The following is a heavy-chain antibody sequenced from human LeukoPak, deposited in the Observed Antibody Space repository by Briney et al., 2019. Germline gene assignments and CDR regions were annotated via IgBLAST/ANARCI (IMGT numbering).Heavy chain of an antibody. J-gene: IGHJ5*02. D-gene: IGHD5-18*01. Sequence: ASVKVSCKASGYTFTGYYMHWVRQAPGQGLEWMGWINPNSGGTNYAQKFQGRVTMTRDTSISTVYMELSRLRSDDTAVYYCARGKKDTAMVTGPFDPWGQGTLVTVSS. CDR2: INPNSGGT. CDR1: GYTFTGYY. CDR3: ARGKKDTAMVTGPFDP. V-gene: IGHV1-2*02.